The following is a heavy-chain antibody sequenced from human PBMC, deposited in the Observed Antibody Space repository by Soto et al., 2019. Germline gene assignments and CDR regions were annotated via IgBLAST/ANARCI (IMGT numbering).Heavy chain of an antibody. V-gene: IGHV3-23*01. J-gene: IGHJ3*01. CDR1: GFTFSNSD. Sequence: EVHLLESGGGLVQPGGSLRLSCAAAGFTFSNSDMSWVRQAPGKGLEWVSYISRSGDSAYYADSEKGPFTVSRDNSKNTLFLQMNSLRNEDTAVYYCAFSIGWFDAFDVWGQGTMVTVSS. CDR2: ISRSGDSA. D-gene: IGHD6-19*01. CDR3: AFSIGWFDAFDV.